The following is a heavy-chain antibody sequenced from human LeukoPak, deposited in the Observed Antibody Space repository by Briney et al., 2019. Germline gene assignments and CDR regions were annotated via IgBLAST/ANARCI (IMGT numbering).Heavy chain of an antibody. Sequence: ASVKVSCKSSGYTFTGYYMHWVRQAPGQGLEWMGWINLNNDDTNYAQKFQGWVTMTRDTSISTAYMELSRLRSDDTAVYYCARGYYYDSSGYYQLDYWGQGSLVTVSS. D-gene: IGHD3-22*01. V-gene: IGHV1-2*04. CDR2: INLNNDDT. CDR3: ARGYYYDSSGYYQLDY. J-gene: IGHJ4*02. CDR1: GYTFTGYY.